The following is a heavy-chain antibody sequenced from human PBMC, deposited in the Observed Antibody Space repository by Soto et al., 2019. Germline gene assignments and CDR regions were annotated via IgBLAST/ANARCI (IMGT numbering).Heavy chain of an antibody. Sequence: QVQLQESGPGLVKPSETLSLTCTVSGGSISSYYWSWIRQPPGKGLEWIGYIYYSGSTNYNPSLKSRVTISVDTSKNQFSLKLSSVTAADTAVYYCARAQGIAAAPLFDPWGQGTLVTVSS. CDR1: GGSISSYY. V-gene: IGHV4-59*01. CDR3: ARAQGIAAAPLFDP. D-gene: IGHD6-13*01. J-gene: IGHJ5*02. CDR2: IYYSGST.